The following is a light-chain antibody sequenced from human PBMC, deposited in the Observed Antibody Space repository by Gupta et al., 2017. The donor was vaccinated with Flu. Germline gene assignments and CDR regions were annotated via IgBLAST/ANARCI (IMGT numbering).Light chain of an antibody. CDR2: WAS. Sequence: SLGERATINCKSSQSVLYSSNNKNYVAWYQQKPGQPPKLLSSWASTRASGVPDRGAGSGSGTDVTLTISSLQAEDVAVSFCHHYYTTPPAFGPGTRVEIK. J-gene: IGKJ3*01. CDR3: HHYYTTPPA. CDR1: QSVLYSSNNKNY. V-gene: IGKV4-1*01.